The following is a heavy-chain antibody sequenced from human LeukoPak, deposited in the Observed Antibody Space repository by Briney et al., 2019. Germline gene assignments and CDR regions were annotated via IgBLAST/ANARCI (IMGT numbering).Heavy chain of an antibody. CDR3: ARLRPYSSSPVDC. V-gene: IGHV3-48*03. D-gene: IGHD6-13*01. J-gene: IGHJ4*02. CDR2: ISSSGSTI. Sequence: GGSLRLSCAASGFTFSSYEMNWVRQAPGKGLEWVSYISSSGSTIYYADSVKGRFIISRDNARNSLYLQMNSLRAEDTAVYYCARLRPYSSSPVDCWGQGTLVTVSS. CDR1: GFTFSSYE.